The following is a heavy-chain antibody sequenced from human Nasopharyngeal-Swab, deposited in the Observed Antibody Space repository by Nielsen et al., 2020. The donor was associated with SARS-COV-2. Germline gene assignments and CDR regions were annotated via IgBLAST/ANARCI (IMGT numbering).Heavy chain of an antibody. J-gene: IGHJ2*01. V-gene: IGHV4-59*01. CDR3: ARPGGSGDPYWYFDL. CDR1: GDPIISYY. Sequence: SETLSLTCSVSGDPIISYYWSWIRQPPGKGLEWIGYMYYSGSTSHNPSLKSRVTISVDTSKNQISLKLTSVTAADTAVYYCARPGGSGDPYWYFDLWGRGTLVTVSS. D-gene: IGHD3-16*01. CDR2: MYYSGST.